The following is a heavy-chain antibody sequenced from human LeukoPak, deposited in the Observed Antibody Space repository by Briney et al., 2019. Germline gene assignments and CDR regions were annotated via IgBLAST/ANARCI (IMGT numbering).Heavy chain of an antibody. Sequence: GGSLRLSCTASGFTSIDHYMSWISQAPGKGLEWVSYISNSDSLTYYAESVKGRFTISRDNANTSLYLQMNSLRAEDTAVYYCARWRGHGWIVNDYRGQGTLVTVSS. D-gene: IGHD3-22*01. V-gene: IGHV3-11*04. CDR3: ARWRGHGWIVNDY. J-gene: IGHJ4*02. CDR2: ISNSDSLT. CDR1: GFTSIDHY.